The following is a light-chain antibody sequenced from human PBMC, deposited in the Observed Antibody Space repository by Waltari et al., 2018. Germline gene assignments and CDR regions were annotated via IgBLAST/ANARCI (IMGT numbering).Light chain of an antibody. J-gene: IGLJ3*02. CDR1: GSDY. Sequence: QSALTQPHSVSGSAGQSVTISCTRTGSDYVSWYQQLPGKAPKLLIYDISKRPSGVPDRFSGSKSGTSASLTVSGLQAEDEADYYCCSFEDTWVFGGGTKLTVL. CDR2: DIS. V-gene: IGLV2-11*01. CDR3: CSFEDTWV.